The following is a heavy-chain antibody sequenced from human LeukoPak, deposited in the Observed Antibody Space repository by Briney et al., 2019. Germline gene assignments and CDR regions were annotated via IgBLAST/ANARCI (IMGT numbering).Heavy chain of an antibody. Sequence: SETLSLTCTVSAYSISSGYYWGWIRQPPGKGLEWIGSIFHSGSTYYNPSLKSRVTISVDTSKNQFSLKLSSVTAADTAVYYCARDPGYYDTSGYPAYFDYWGQGTLVTVSS. J-gene: IGHJ4*02. D-gene: IGHD3-22*01. V-gene: IGHV4-38-2*02. CDR1: AYSISSGYY. CDR3: ARDPGYYDTSGYPAYFDY. CDR2: IFHSGST.